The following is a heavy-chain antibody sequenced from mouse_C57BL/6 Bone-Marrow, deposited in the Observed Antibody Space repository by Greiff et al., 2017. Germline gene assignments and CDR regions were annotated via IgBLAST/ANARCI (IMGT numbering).Heavy chain of an antibody. D-gene: IGHD1-1*01. Sequence: EVQVVESGGDLVKPGGSLKLSCAASGFTFSSYGMSWVRQTPDKRLEWVATISSGGSYTYYPDSVKGRFTISRDNAKNTLYLQLSSLKAEDTAMYYCAVFIATRDFDYWGQGTTLTVSS. CDR3: AVFIATRDFDY. J-gene: IGHJ2*01. V-gene: IGHV5-6*01. CDR1: GFTFSSYG. CDR2: ISSGGSYT.